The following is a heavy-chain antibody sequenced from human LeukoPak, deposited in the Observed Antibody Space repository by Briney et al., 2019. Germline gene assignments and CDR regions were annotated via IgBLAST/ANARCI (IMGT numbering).Heavy chain of an antibody. CDR1: GGSISSHY. V-gene: IGHV4-59*11. CDR3: ARVVGYYLDY. Sequence: SETLSLTCTVSGGSISSHYWSWIQQPPGKGLEWIGYIYYSGSTNYNPSLKSRVTISVDTSKNQFSLKLSSVTAADTAVYYCARVVGYYLDYWGQGTLVTVSS. CDR2: IYYSGST. D-gene: IGHD5-12*01. J-gene: IGHJ4*02.